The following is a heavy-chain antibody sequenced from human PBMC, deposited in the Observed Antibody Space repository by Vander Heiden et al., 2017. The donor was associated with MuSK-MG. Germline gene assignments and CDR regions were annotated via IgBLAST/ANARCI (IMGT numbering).Heavy chain of an antibody. V-gene: IGHV3-7*01. CDR1: TFTFSNWW. Sequence: EVQMEESGGGLVQPGGSLRLSCAASTFTFSNWWMRWVRQAPGKGLEWVANINQDESEKYYVDSVKGRFTISRDNAKNSLHLQMNSLRAEDTAVYYCARGHYDMDVWGPGTTVTVSS. CDR2: INQDESEK. CDR3: ARGHYDMDV. J-gene: IGHJ6*02.